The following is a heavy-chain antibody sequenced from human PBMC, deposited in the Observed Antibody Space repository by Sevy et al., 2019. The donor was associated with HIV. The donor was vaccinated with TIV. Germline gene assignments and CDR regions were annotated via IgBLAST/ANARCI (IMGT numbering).Heavy chain of an antibody. J-gene: IGHJ5*02. CDR1: GYTFTSYY. CDR3: SRHLVILTGFDP. Sequence: ASVKVSCKASGYTFTSYYIHWVRQAPGQGLEWMGVINPSSGRTTYSQKFQARITMTRDTSTSIVYMELSSLRSEDTALYYCSRHLVILTGFDPWGQGTLVSASS. V-gene: IGHV1-46*01. CDR2: INPSSGRT.